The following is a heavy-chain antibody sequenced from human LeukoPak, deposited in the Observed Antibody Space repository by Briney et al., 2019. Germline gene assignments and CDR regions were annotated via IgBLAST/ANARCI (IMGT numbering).Heavy chain of an antibody. Sequence: GGSLRLSCAASGFTFSSYGMHWVRQAPGKGLEWVAYIWYDGSNKYYADSVKGRFTISRDNSKNTLYLQMNSLRAEDTAVYYCARAPPVAPYYYDSSGYYYFDYWGQGTLVTVSS. CDR1: GFTFSSYG. CDR3: ARAPPVAPYYYDSSGYYYFDY. J-gene: IGHJ4*02. V-gene: IGHV3-33*08. CDR2: IWYDGSNK. D-gene: IGHD3-22*01.